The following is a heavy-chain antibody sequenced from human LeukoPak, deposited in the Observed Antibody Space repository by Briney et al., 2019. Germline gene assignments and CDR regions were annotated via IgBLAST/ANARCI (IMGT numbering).Heavy chain of an antibody. V-gene: IGHV3-48*03. CDR3: ARDPYSGSYGNYYYYFMDV. D-gene: IGHD1-26*01. Sequence: PGGSLRLSCAASGFTFSSYEMKWVRQAPGKGLEWVSYISSSGTTTHYADSVKGRFTISRDNAKNSLYLQMNSLRAEDTAVYYCARDPYSGSYGNYYYYFMDVWGKGTTVTISS. CDR2: ISSSGTTT. J-gene: IGHJ6*03. CDR1: GFTFSSYE.